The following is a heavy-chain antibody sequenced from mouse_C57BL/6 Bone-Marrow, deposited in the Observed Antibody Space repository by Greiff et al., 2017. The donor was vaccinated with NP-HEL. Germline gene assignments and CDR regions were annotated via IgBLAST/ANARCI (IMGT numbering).Heavy chain of an antibody. D-gene: IGHD2-4*01. V-gene: IGHV1-69*01. CDR3: ARGDYPYYYAMDY. CDR2: IDPSDSYT. J-gene: IGHJ4*01. Sequence: VQLQQPGAELVMPGASVKLSCKASGYTFTSYWMHWVKQRPGQGLEWIGEIDPSDSYTNYNQKFKGKSTLTVDKSSSTAYMQLSSLTSEDSAVYYCARGDYPYYYAMDYWGQGTSVTVSS. CDR1: GYTFTSYW.